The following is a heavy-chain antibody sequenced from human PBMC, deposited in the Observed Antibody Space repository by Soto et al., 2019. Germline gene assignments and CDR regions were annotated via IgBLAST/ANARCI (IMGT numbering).Heavy chain of an antibody. D-gene: IGHD3-22*01. CDR1: GYTFTSYG. J-gene: IGHJ5*02. Sequence: ASVKVSCKASGYTFTSYGISWVRQAPGQGLEWMGWISAHNGNTNYAQKLQGRVTMTTDTSTSTAYMELRSLRSDDTAVYYCARGYDSSGYYLYNWFDPWGQGTLVTVSS. CDR2: ISAHNGNT. V-gene: IGHV1-18*01. CDR3: ARGYDSSGYYLYNWFDP.